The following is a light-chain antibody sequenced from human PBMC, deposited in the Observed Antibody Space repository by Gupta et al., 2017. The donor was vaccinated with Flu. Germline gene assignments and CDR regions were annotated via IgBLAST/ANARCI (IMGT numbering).Light chain of an antibody. CDR3: GTWDNSLRGV. CDR1: SSNIGSNY. V-gene: IGLV1-51*02. Sequence: QSVLTQPPSVSAAPGQKVTISCSGSSSNIGSNYVSWYQQLPGTAPKVLIYENNKRPSGIPDRFSGSKSGTSATLGITGLQTGDEADYYCGTWDNSLRGVFGGGTKRTVL. CDR2: ENN. J-gene: IGLJ3*02.